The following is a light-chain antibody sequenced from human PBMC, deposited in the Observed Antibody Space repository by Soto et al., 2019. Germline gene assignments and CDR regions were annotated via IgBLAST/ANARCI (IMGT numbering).Light chain of an antibody. V-gene: IGKV3D-20*01. J-gene: IGKJ1*01. CDR1: QSVSNY. CDR3: QQYGSSPRT. CDR2: DAS. Sequence: EIVLTQSPATLSLSPGERATLSCGASQSVSNYLAWYQQKPGLAPRLLIYDASSRATAIPDRFSGSGSGTDFTLTISRLEPEDFAVYYCQQYGSSPRTFGQGTKVEIK.